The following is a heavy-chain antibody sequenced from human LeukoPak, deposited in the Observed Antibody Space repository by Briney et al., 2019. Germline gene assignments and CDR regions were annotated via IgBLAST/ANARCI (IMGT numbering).Heavy chain of an antibody. V-gene: IGHV5-51*01. D-gene: IGHD3-22*01. CDR1: GNSFTTSW. Sequence: GEYLKISCKGSGNSFTTSWIGWVRQMPGKGLEWMGIIYVGDSDTRYRPSFQGQVTISADKFLNTAYLQWSSLKASDTAMYYCARVVDYDTSGYQTKSWFDPWGQGTLVTVSS. CDR2: IYVGDSDT. CDR3: ARVVDYDTSGYQTKSWFDP. J-gene: IGHJ5*02.